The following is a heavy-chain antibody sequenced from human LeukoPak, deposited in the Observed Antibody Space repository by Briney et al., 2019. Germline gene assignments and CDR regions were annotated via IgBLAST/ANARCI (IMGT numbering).Heavy chain of an antibody. V-gene: IGHV4-39*01. D-gene: IGHD6-19*01. J-gene: IGHJ5*02. CDR3: AKQTTKSSGCEFDP. CDR2: MYYSGIT. Sequence: SETLSLTCTVSGGSISSTTHYWAWIRQPPGKGLEWIGCMYYSGITYYNPSLKSRVTMSVDTSKSHFSLKLSSVTAADTAVYYCAKQTTKSSGCEFDPLGQGTLVTVSS. CDR1: GGSISSTTHY.